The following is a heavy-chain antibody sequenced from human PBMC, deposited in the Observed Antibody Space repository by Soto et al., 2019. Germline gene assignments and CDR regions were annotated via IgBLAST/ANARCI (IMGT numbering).Heavy chain of an antibody. CDR1: GYTFTRNG. D-gene: IGHD3-22*01. CDR3: VKDRDSNSWPSRDV. J-gene: IGHJ6*02. Sequence: ASVKVSCKTSGYTFTRNGIRWVRQAPGQGLEWMGWISPKSGSIKYAQKFQGRVMMTTDTSTSTAYMELRSLRSDDTAVYYCVKDRDSNSWPSRDVWGPGTTVTVSS. V-gene: IGHV1-18*01. CDR2: ISPKSGSI.